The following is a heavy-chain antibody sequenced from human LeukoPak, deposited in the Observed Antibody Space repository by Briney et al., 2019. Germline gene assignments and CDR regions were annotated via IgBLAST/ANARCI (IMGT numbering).Heavy chain of an antibody. J-gene: IGHJ5*02. CDR3: ARGLYSYGYQGLDP. D-gene: IGHD5-18*01. V-gene: IGHV3-30*03. CDR1: GFTFSSYG. CDR2: ISYDGSNK. Sequence: GGSLRLSCAASGFTFSSYGMHWVRQAPGKGLEWVAVISYDGSNKYYADSVKGRFTISRDNSKNTLYLQMNSLRAEDTAVYYCARGLYSYGYQGLDPWGQGTLVTVSS.